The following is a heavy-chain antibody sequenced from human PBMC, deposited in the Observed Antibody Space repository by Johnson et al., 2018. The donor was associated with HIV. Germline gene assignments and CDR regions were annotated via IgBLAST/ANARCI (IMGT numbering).Heavy chain of an antibody. CDR2: IYSGGST. CDR1: GFTVSSNY. D-gene: IGHD6-13*01. V-gene: IGHV3-66*01. CDR3: ARLMAARTLDDAFDL. J-gene: IGHJ3*01. Sequence: VQLVESGGGLVQPGGSLRLSCAASGFTVSSNYMSWVRQAPGKGLEWVSVIYSGGSTYYADSVKGRFTISRNNSQNTLSLQMHSLRAEDTAVYYCARLMAARTLDDAFDLWGQGTMVTVSS.